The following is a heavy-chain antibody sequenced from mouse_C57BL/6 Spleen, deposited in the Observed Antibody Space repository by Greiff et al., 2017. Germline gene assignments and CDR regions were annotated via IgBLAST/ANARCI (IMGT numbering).Heavy chain of an antibody. Sequence: VQGVESGAELVRPGTSVKVSCKASGYAFTNYLIEWVKQRPGQGLEWIGVINPGSGGTNYNEKFKGKATLTADKSSSTAYMQLSSLTSEDSAVYFCALAWFAYWGQGTLVTVSA. CDR3: ALAWFAY. J-gene: IGHJ3*01. V-gene: IGHV1-54*01. CDR1: GYAFTNYL. CDR2: INPGSGGT.